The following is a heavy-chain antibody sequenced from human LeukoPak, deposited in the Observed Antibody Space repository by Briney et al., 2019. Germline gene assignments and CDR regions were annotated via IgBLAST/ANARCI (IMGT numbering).Heavy chain of an antibody. Sequence: GGSLRLSCAASGFTVSSNYMSWVRQAPGKGLEWVSVIYSGGSTYYSDSVKGRFTISRDNAKNSLYLQMNSLRAEDTAGYYCAKGEIVGAGGGYYFDYWGQGTLVTVSS. J-gene: IGHJ4*02. V-gene: IGHV3-66*01. D-gene: IGHD2-15*01. CDR2: IYSGGST. CDR1: GFTVSSNY. CDR3: AKGEIVGAGGGYYFDY.